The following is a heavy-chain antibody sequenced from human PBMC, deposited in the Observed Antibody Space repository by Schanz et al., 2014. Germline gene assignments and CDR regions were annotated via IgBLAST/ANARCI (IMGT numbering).Heavy chain of an antibody. Sequence: QVQLVQSGAEVKKPGASVKVSCKASGYTFTSYDVNWVRQATGQGLEWMGWVNPTSGNTGYAQKFQGRVTITRDTLASTAYMEVSSLRSEDTAVYYCARSGSSNWYFFDYWGQGTLVTVSS. CDR3: ARSGSSNWYFFDY. J-gene: IGHJ4*02. D-gene: IGHD6-13*01. CDR1: GYTFTSYD. CDR2: VNPTSGNT. V-gene: IGHV1-8*01.